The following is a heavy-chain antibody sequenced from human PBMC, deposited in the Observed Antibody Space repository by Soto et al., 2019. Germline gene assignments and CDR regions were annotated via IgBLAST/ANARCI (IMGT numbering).Heavy chain of an antibody. Sequence: QLQLQESGPGLVKPSETLSLTCTVSGGSISSSSYYWGWIRQPPGKGLEWIGSIYYSGSTYYNPPLKSRVTISVDTSKNQFSLKLSSVTAADTAVYYCARHVAGYCSGGSCYSDAFDIWGQGTMVTVSS. V-gene: IGHV4-39*01. CDR3: ARHVAGYCSGGSCYSDAFDI. CDR2: IYYSGST. CDR1: GGSISSSSYY. J-gene: IGHJ3*02. D-gene: IGHD2-15*01.